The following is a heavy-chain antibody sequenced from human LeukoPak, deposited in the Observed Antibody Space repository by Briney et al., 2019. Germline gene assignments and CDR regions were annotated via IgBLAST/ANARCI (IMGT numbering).Heavy chain of an antibody. CDR2: MNPNSGNT. D-gene: IGHD5-18*01. CDR3: ARVYSYGSLDAFDI. CDR1: GYTFTSYD. J-gene: IGHJ3*02. V-gene: IGHV1-8*01. Sequence: ASVKVSCKASGYTFTSYDINWVRQTTGQGLEWMGWMNPNSGNTGYAQKFQGRVTMTRNTSISTAYMELSSLRSEDTAVYYCARVYSYGSLDAFDIWGQGTMVTVSS.